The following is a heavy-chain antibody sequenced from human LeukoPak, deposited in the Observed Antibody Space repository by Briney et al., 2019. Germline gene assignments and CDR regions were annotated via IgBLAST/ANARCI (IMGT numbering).Heavy chain of an antibody. CDR3: TTFNERGISQVPALDAFDI. CDR2: IYSGGST. Sequence: GGSLRLSCAASGSTVSSNYMSWVRQAPGKGLEWVSVIYSGGSTDYADSVKGRFIISRDNSKNTLYLQMNSLKTEDTAVYYCTTFNERGISQVPALDAFDIWGQGTMVTVSS. V-gene: IGHV3-53*01. D-gene: IGHD2-2*01. J-gene: IGHJ3*02. CDR1: GSTVSSNY.